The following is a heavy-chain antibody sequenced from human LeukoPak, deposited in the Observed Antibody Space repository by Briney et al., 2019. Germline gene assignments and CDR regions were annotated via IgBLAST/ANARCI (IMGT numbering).Heavy chain of an antibody. CDR2: INPNSGGT. CDR1: GYTFTGYY. D-gene: IGHD6-13*01. CDR3: ARSGAAADNYYYYYMDV. Sequence: ASVKASCKASGYTFTGYYMHWVRQAPGQGLEWMGWINPNSGGTNYAQKFQGRVTMTRDTSISTAYMELSRLRSDDTAVYYCARSGAAADNYYYYYMDVWGKGTTVTISS. V-gene: IGHV1-2*02. J-gene: IGHJ6*03.